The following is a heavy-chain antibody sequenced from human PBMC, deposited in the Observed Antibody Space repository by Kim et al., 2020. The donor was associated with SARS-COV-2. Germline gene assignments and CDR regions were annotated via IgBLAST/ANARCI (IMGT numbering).Heavy chain of an antibody. CDR3: ARGENYRLYYYGMDV. Sequence: GGSLRLSCAASGFTFSSYSMNWVRQAPGKGLEWVSSISSSSSYIYYADSVKGRFTISRDNAKNSLYLQMNSLRAEDTAVYYCARGENYRLYYYGMDVWGQGTTVTVSS. CDR2: ISSSSSYI. CDR1: GFTFSSYS. D-gene: IGHD1-7*01. J-gene: IGHJ6*02. V-gene: IGHV3-21*01.